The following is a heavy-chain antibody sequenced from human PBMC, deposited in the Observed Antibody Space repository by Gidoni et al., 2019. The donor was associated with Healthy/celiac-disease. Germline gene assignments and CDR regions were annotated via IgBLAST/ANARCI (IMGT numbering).Heavy chain of an antibody. CDR2: IIHILGIA. J-gene: IGHJ3*02. CDR1: GGTFSSYA. D-gene: IGHD2-2*01. V-gene: IGHV1-69*04. Sequence: QLVQSGAEVKKPRSSVKVSCKASGGTFSSYAISWVRQAPGQGLEWMGRIIHILGIANYAQKFQGRGTITADKSTSTAYMELSSLRSEDTAVYYCARGGCSSTSCYDAFDIWGQGTMVTVSS. CDR3: ARGGCSSTSCYDAFDI.